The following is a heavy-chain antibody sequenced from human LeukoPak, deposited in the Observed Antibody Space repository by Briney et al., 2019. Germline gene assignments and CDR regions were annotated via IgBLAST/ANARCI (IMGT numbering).Heavy chain of an antibody. Sequence: ASVKVSCKASGYTFTSYDINWVRQATGQGLEWMGWMNPNSGNTGYAQKFQGRVTITRNTSISTAYMELSSLRSEDTAVYYCAKYPSGTPEFGFDYWGQGTLVTVSS. V-gene: IGHV1-8*03. D-gene: IGHD1-26*01. J-gene: IGHJ4*02. CDR1: GYTFTSYD. CDR2: MNPNSGNT. CDR3: AKYPSGTPEFGFDY.